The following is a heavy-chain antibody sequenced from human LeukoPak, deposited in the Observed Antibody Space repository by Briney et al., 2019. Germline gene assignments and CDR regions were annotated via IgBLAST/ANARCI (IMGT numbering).Heavy chain of an antibody. J-gene: IGHJ6*02. CDR1: GGSISSYY. CDR3: ARLGYCSGGSCYSTWAYGMDV. D-gene: IGHD2-15*01. V-gene: IGHV4-59*08. Sequence: SETLSLTCTVSGGSISSYYWSWIRQPPGKGLEWIGYIYYSGSTNYNPSLKSRVTISVDTSKNQFSPKLSSVTAADTAVYYCARLGYCSGGSCYSTWAYGMDVWGQGTTVTVSS. CDR2: IYYSGST.